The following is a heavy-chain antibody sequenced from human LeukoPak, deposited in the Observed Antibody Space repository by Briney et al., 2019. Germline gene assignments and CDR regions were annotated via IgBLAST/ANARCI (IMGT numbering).Heavy chain of an antibody. CDR3: ARDQVISNWFDP. V-gene: IGHV1-2*02. Sequence: ASVKVSCKASGYTFTGYYMRWVRQAPGQGLEWMGWINPNSGGTNYAQKFQGRVTMTRDTSISTAYMELSRLRSDDTAVYYCARDQVISNWFDPWGQGTLVTVSS. J-gene: IGHJ5*02. CDR1: GYTFTGYY. D-gene: IGHD2-21*01. CDR2: INPNSGGT.